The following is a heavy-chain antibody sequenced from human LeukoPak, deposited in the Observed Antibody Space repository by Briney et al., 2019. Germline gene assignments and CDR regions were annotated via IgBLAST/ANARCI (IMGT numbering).Heavy chain of an antibody. Sequence: GGSLRLSCAASGFTFSSYWMSWARQAPGKGLEWVANIKQDGSEKYYVDSVKGRFTISRDNAKNSLYLQMNSLRAEDTAVYYCARDQIVGATPFDYWGQGTLVTVSS. J-gene: IGHJ4*02. CDR1: GFTFSSYW. CDR2: IKQDGSEK. V-gene: IGHV3-7*01. CDR3: ARDQIVGATPFDY. D-gene: IGHD1-26*01.